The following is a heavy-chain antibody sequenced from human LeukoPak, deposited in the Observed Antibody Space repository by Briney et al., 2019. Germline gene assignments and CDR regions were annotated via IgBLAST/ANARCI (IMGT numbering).Heavy chain of an antibody. CDR2: INPNSGGT. J-gene: IGHJ3*02. V-gene: IGHV1-2*02. Sequence: GGSLRLSCTASGFIFSNAWLTWVRQAPGKGLEWMGWINPNSGGTNYAQKFQGRVTMTRDTSISTAYMELSRLRSDDTAVYYCARGSASLVVVAATTRTNAFDIWGQGTMVTVSS. CDR3: ARGSASLVVVAATTRTNAFDI. D-gene: IGHD2-15*01. CDR1: GFIFSNAW.